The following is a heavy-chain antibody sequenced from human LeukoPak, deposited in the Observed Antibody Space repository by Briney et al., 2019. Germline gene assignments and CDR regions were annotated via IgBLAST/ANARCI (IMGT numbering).Heavy chain of an antibody. V-gene: IGHV4-34*01. CDR2: INHSGST. J-gene: IGHJ6*03. D-gene: IGHD6-6*01. CDR1: GGSFSGYY. CDR3: ASIAARRYYYYMDV. Sequence: SETLSLTCAVYGGSFSGYYWSWIRQPSGKGLEWIGEINHSGSTNYNPSLKSRVTISVDTSKNQFSLKLSSVTAADTAVCYCASIAARRYYYYMDVWGKGTTVTVSS.